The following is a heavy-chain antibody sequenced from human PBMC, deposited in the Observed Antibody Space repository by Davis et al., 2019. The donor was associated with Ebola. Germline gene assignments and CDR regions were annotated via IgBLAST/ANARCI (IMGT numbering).Heavy chain of an antibody. CDR3: ARRIAAAYLDY. V-gene: IGHV4-30-4*07. CDR1: GGSISSGGYS. J-gene: IGHJ4*02. Sequence: SETLSLTCAVSGGSISSGGYSWSWIRQPPGKGLEWIGYTYYSGSTYYNPSLKSRVTISVDTSKNQFSLRLSSVTAADTAVYYCARRIAAAYLDYWGQGTLVTVSS. CDR2: TYYSGST. D-gene: IGHD6-13*01.